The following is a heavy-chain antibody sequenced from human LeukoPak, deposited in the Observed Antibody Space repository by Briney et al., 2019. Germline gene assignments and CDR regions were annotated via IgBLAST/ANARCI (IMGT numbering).Heavy chain of an antibody. J-gene: IGHJ4*02. V-gene: IGHV7-4-1*02. CDR3: ASDSHLPVDTAMASEPYYFDY. CDR1: GCTFSSYA. D-gene: IGHD5-18*01. Sequence: GASVKVSCKASGCTFSSYAISWVRQAPGQGLEWMGWIDTNTGNPTYAQGFTGRFVFSLDTSVSTAYLQISSLKAEDTAVYYCASDSHLPVDTAMASEPYYFDYWGQGTLVTVSS. CDR2: IDTNTGNP.